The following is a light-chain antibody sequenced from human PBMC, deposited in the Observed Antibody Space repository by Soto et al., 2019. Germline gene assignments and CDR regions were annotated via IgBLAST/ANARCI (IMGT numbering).Light chain of an antibody. CDR3: KQYDNWPYP. J-gene: IGKJ2*01. V-gene: IGKV3-15*01. Sequence: ENVLTQSPATLSVSPGERATLSCRTSQIIGTNLAWYQQKPGQAPRLLIYDAFIRAPGFPVRFRGTGSGSEITLTISSPQTEDGALYFCKQYDNWPYPFGQGTNLEIK. CDR1: QIIGTN. CDR2: DAF.